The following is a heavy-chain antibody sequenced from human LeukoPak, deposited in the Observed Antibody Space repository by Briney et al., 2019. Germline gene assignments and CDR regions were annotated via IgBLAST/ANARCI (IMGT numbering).Heavy chain of an antibody. D-gene: IGHD5-18*01. V-gene: IGHV3-33*01. CDR3: ARDHAIKGCSYGSPMGGWFDP. CDR1: GFTFSSYG. Sequence: PGGSLRLSCAASGFTFSSYGMHWVRQAPGKGLEWVAVIWYDGSNKYYADSVKGRFTISRDNSKNTLYLQMNSLRAEDTAVYYCARDHAIKGCSYGSPMGGWFDPWGQGTLVTVSS. CDR2: IWYDGSNK. J-gene: IGHJ5*02.